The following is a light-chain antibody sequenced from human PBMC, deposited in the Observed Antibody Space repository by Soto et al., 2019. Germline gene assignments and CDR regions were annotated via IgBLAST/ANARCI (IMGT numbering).Light chain of an antibody. Sequence: IQMTQSPSTLSGSVGDRVTITCRASQTISSWLAWYQQKPGKAPKLLIHKASNLKSGVPSRFSGSGSGTEFTLTISSLQPDDFAPYYCQHYNSYSEAFGQGTKVDIK. CDR3: QHYNSYSEA. J-gene: IGKJ1*01. CDR1: QTISSW. CDR2: KAS. V-gene: IGKV1-5*03.